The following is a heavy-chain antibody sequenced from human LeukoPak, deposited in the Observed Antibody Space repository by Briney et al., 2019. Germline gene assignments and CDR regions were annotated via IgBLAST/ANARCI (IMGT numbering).Heavy chain of an antibody. V-gene: IGHV3-74*01. J-gene: IGHJ6*04. CDR1: GFTLSSYW. Sequence: GGCLRLACAASGFTLSSYWIHWVRQAPGKGLGWVLRIISDGSSTSYADSVKGRFTISRDNAKNTLYLQMNSLRAEDTAVYYCARDNWFSGMDVWGKGTTVTVSS. CDR2: IISDGSST. CDR3: ARDNWFSGMDV. D-gene: IGHD3-10*01.